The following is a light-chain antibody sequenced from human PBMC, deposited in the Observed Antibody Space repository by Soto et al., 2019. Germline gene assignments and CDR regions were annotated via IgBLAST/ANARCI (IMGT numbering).Light chain of an antibody. J-gene: IGKJ4*01. CDR2: GAS. Sequence: DIQMTQSPSSLSASVGETVIISCRASETITRYLNWYQSKPGKAPRLLISGASSLQSGVPSRFSGSYSETDFTLTISSLQPEDFATYYCQQSYSIPLTFGGGTKVDIK. V-gene: IGKV1-39*01. CDR1: ETITRY. CDR3: QQSYSIPLT.